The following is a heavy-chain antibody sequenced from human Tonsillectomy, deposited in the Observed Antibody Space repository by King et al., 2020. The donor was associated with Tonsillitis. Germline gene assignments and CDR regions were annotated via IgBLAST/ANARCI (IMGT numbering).Heavy chain of an antibody. V-gene: IGHV3-23*04. J-gene: IGHJ4*02. CDR3: AKGITYSDY. D-gene: IGHD1-14*01. CDR1: GFPFSSYA. Sequence: VQLVESGGGLVQPGGSLRLSCAASGFPFSSYAMSWVRQAPGKGLEWVSVIRGSGVFTYYADSVKGRFTISRDNSKSTLDLQMNSLRAEDTAVYYCAKGITYSDYWGQGTLVTVSS. CDR2: IRGSGVFT.